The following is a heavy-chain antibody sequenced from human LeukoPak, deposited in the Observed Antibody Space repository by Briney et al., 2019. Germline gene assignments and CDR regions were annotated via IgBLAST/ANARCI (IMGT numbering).Heavy chain of an antibody. CDR3: ARVEGAPPYSDY. CDR2: VSSSGSTK. D-gene: IGHD3-16*01. V-gene: IGHV3-48*02. CDR1: GFTFSSYR. Sequence: PGGSLRLSCTASGFTFSSYRMNWVRQAPGKGLEWVSYVSSSGSTKYYADSVKGRFTISRDNARNSLYLQMNSLRDEDTAVYYCARVEGAPPYSDYWGQGTLVTVSS. J-gene: IGHJ4*02.